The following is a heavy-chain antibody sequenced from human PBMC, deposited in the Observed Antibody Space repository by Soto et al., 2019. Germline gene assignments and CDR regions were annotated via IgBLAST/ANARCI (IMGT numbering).Heavy chain of an antibody. J-gene: IGHJ4*02. CDR2: FYYSGST. V-gene: IGHV4-59*01. D-gene: IGHD6-19*01. Sequence: PSETLSLTCTVSGGSISSYYWSWIRQPPGKGLEWIGYFYYSGSTNYNPSPKSRVTISVDTSKNQFSLKLSSVTAADTAVYYYARGGWKHFDSWGQGTLVTLS. CDR3: ARGGWKHFDS. CDR1: GGSISSYY.